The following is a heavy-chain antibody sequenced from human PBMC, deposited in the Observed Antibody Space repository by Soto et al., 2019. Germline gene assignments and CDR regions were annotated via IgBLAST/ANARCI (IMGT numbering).Heavy chain of an antibody. CDR3: AREVQFHTPAFVY. Sequence: QVQLVQPGAEMKKPGSSVKVSCQSSGGTFNTYAMNWVRQAPGQGPEWMGDISPMYGAANYAPKFQGRVTITADESTGTSYMQWSSLATEDTALYFCAREVQFHTPAFVYCGQGTLVTVSS. V-gene: IGHV1-69*19. J-gene: IGHJ4*02. CDR2: ISPMYGAA. CDR1: GGTFNTYA.